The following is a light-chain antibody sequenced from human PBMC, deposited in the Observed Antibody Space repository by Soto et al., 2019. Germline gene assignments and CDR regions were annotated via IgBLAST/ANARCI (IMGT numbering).Light chain of an antibody. J-gene: IGKJ2*01. CDR1: QSVSSN. CDR3: QQYNDWPRGYT. Sequence: IVMTQSPATLSVSPGERATLSCRASQSVSSNLAWYQQKPGQAPRLLFYGASTRATGIPVRFSASGSGTEFTLTISSLQSEYFAVYYCQQYNDWPRGYTFGQGTKLEIK. V-gene: IGKV3-15*01. CDR2: GAS.